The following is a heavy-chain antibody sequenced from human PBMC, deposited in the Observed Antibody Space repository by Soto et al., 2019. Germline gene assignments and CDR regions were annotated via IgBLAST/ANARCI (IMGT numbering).Heavy chain of an antibody. CDR2: TVPVFDTS. V-gene: IGHV1-69*06. Sequence: QVQLVQSGAVVKKPGSSVEFSCKASGGTFTGYGISWVRQAPGQGLEWMGGTVPVFDTSKYAPRFQGRVTITAENTTSTADMELSSLRSEDTAIYFCARGVSNSGAYYTGPSAYDLWGQGTLVIVSS. D-gene: IGHD3-10*01. J-gene: IGHJ3*01. CDR1: GGTFTGYG. CDR3: ARGVSNSGAYYTGPSAYDL.